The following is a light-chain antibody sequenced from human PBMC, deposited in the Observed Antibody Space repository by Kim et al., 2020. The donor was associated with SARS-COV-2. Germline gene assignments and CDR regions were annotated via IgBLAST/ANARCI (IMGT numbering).Light chain of an antibody. CDR2: EVS. CDR3: CSYAGSTTYGV. V-gene: IGLV2-23*02. CDR1: SRDVGNYNL. J-gene: IGLJ3*02. Sequence: QSALTQPASVSGSPGQSITIPCTGTSRDVGNYNLVSWYQQHPGKAPKLMFYEVSKRPSGVSNRFSGSKSGNTATLTISGLQAEDEADYYCCSYAGSTTYGVFGGGTQLTVL.